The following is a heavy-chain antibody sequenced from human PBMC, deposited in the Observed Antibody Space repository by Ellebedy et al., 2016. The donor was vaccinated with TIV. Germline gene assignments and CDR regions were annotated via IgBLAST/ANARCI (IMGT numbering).Heavy chain of an antibody. J-gene: IGHJ4*02. Sequence: GGSLRLSCAASGFTFSDYYMDWVRQAPGKGLEWVGRIRSKGSSYSTEYAASVKGRFTISRDDSQNSLYLQMNSLKTEDTAVYYCTRDRDYSNDYWGQGTLVTVSS. D-gene: IGHD4-11*01. V-gene: IGHV3-72*01. CDR2: IRSKGSSYST. CDR3: TRDRDYSNDY. CDR1: GFTFSDYY.